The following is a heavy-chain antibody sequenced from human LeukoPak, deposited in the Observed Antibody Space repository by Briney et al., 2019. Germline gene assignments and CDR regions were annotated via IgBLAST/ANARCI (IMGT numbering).Heavy chain of an antibody. V-gene: IGHV3-30*02. Sequence: GGSLRLSCAASGFTFATYGMHWVRLAPGKGLEWVAFIQNDEIDKFYADSVRGRFTVSRDNSKNTLYLQMNSLRAEDTAVYYCARGQGDYGDYADYWGQGTLVTVSP. CDR1: GFTFATYG. CDR2: IQNDEIDK. D-gene: IGHD4-17*01. J-gene: IGHJ4*02. CDR3: ARGQGDYGDYADY.